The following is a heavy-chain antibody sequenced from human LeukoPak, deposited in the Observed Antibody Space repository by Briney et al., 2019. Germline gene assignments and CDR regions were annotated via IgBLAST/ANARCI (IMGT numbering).Heavy chain of an antibody. CDR3: ASEIRNYCSGGSCYTSALEIQDY. J-gene: IGHJ4*02. V-gene: IGHV3-21*01. D-gene: IGHD2-15*01. CDR2: ISSSSSYI. Sequence: GGSLRLSCEASGFTFRSYAMTWVRQAPGKGLEWVSSISSSSSYIYYADSVKGRFTISRDNAKNSLYLQMNSLRAEDTAVYYCASEIRNYCSGGSCYTSALEIQDYWGQGTLVTVSS. CDR1: GFTFRSYA.